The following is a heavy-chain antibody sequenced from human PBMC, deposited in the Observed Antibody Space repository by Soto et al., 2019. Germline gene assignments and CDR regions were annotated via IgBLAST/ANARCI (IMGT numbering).Heavy chain of an antibody. Sequence: QVQLVESGGGVVQPGRSLRLSCAASGFTFSSYGMHWVRQAPGKGLEWVAVIWYDGSNKYYADSVKGRFTISRDNSKNTLYLQMNSLRAEDTAVYYCARDRWFGELPNPFDYWGQGTLVTVSS. J-gene: IGHJ4*02. V-gene: IGHV3-33*01. CDR1: GFTFSSYG. CDR2: IWYDGSNK. CDR3: ARDRWFGELPNPFDY. D-gene: IGHD3-10*01.